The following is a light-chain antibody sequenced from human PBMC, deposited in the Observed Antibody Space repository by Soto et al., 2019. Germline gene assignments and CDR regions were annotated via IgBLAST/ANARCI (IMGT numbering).Light chain of an antibody. CDR2: SAS. V-gene: IGKV1-39*01. CDR1: QSINNY. J-gene: IGKJ5*01. Sequence: DIQMTQSPASLSVSVGDRVTITCRASQSINNYLNWYLQRPGQAPKLLIRSASTLQRGVPSRFSGSGSRTEFTLTIADQQPDDFGTYYCQQSLTMPITFGHGTRLEIK. CDR3: QQSLTMPIT.